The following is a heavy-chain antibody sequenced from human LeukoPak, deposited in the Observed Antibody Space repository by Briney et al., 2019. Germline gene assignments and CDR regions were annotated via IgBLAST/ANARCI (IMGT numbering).Heavy chain of an antibody. D-gene: IGHD2-15*01. CDR1: GFSFSDYA. V-gene: IGHV3-23*01. CDR2: ISAGGHNT. J-gene: IGHJ4*02. Sequence: PGGSLRLSCDASGFSFSDYAMHWVRQAPGKGLEWVSGISAGGHNTYYADSVKGRFTISRDNSKNTLFVQMNSLSSDDTAVYYCANQPERYCSGGSCLPSTGWGQGTLVTVCS. CDR3: ANQPERYCSGGSCLPSTG.